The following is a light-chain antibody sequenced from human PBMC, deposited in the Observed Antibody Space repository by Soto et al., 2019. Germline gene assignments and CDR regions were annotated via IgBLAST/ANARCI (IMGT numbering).Light chain of an antibody. CDR3: QHWET. J-gene: IGKJ1*01. Sequence: DIQMTQSPSTLSASVGDRVTITCRASQSISSWLAWYQQKPGKAPKLLICDASSLESGVPSRFSGSGSGTEFTLTISSLQPDDFATYYCQHWETFGQGTKVEIK. CDR1: QSISSW. CDR2: DAS. V-gene: IGKV1-5*01.